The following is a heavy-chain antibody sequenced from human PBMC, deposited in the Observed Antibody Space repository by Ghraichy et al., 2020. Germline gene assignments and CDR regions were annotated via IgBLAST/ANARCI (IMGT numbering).Heavy chain of an antibody. CDR2: ISGHDGET. V-gene: IGHV1-18*01. D-gene: IGHD6-25*01. CDR3: VTGGGGMI. CDR1: GYTFTDHG. J-gene: IGHJ3*02. Sequence: ASVKVSCKTSGYTFTDHGITWVRQVRGQGFEWMGWISGHDGETTYAQNFQDRVSMTVETSTATAHLELGSLTPDDTAVYYCVTGGGGMIWGQGTKVIVSS.